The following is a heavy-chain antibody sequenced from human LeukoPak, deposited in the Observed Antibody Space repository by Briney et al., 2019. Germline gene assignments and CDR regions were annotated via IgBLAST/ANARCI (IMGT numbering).Heavy chain of an antibody. V-gene: IGHV3-74*01. D-gene: IGHD1-26*01. CDR3: AREFTVGPTQTDAFDV. J-gene: IGHJ3*01. CDR1: GFTLSSYW. CDR2: IKSDGSST. Sequence: PGGSLSLSCAASGFTLSSYWMHWVRQVPGKGPPWVSRIKSDGSSTSYADSVKGRFTISRDNAKNTLYLQMNGLRVEDTAIYYCAREFTVGPTQTDAFDVWGQGTMVTVSS.